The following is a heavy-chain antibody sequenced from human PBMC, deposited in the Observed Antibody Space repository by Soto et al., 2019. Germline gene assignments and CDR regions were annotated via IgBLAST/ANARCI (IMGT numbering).Heavy chain of an antibody. CDR3: ASRDGYNYPLN. CDR1: GFTFSSYG. D-gene: IGHD5-12*01. Sequence: QVQLVESGGGVVQPGRSLRLSCAASGFTFSSYGMHWVRQAPGKGLEWVAVISYDGSNKYYADSVKGRFTISRDNSKNTLYLQMNSLRAEVTDVYYCASRDGYNYPLNWGQGTLVTVSS. V-gene: IGHV3-30*03. J-gene: IGHJ4*02. CDR2: ISYDGSNK.